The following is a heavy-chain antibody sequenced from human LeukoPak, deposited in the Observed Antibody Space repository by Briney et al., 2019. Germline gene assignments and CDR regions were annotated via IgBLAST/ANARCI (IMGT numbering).Heavy chain of an antibody. Sequence: GGSLRLSCAASGFTLSSYSMNWVRQPPGKGLEWIAYMSSVSSNIYYADSVKGRFTFSRDNAKDSLYLQMNNLRAEDTAVYYCAKSGGRDYDYVWGSYRVSGVYDYWGQGTLVTVSS. V-gene: IGHV3-48*01. J-gene: IGHJ4*02. CDR2: MSSVSSNI. CDR1: GFTLSSYS. D-gene: IGHD3-16*02. CDR3: AKSGGRDYDYVWGSYRVSGVYDY.